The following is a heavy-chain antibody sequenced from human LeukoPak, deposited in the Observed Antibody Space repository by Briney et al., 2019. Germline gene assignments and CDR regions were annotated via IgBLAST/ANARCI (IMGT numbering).Heavy chain of an antibody. Sequence: PSETLSLTCTVSGGSISSHYWSWIRQPPGKGLEWIGYIYYSGSTNYNPSLKSRVTISVDTSKNQFSLKLSSVTAADTAVYYCARDRGGEMATIPDYWGQGTLVTVSS. CDR1: GGSISSHY. J-gene: IGHJ4*02. V-gene: IGHV4-59*11. CDR3: ARDRGGEMATIPDY. CDR2: IYYSGST. D-gene: IGHD5-24*01.